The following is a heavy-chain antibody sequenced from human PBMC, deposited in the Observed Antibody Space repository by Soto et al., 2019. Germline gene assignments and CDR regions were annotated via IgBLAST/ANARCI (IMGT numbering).Heavy chain of an antibody. CDR3: AREGYYYGSGSYSLSRFYGMGV. Sequence: QIQLVQSGPEVRKPGASVKVSCKASGYTFTSYGISWVRQAPGQGLEWLGWISAYNDNTNYAQKLQGRVTLTTDTSTSTAYMELRNLRSDDTAVYFCAREGYYYGSGSYSLSRFYGMGVWGQGTTVTVSS. D-gene: IGHD3-10*01. V-gene: IGHV1-18*01. CDR2: ISAYNDNT. J-gene: IGHJ6*02. CDR1: GYTFTSYG.